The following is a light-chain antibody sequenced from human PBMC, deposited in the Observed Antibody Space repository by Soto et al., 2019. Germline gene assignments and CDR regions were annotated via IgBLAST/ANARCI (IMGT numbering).Light chain of an antibody. V-gene: IGLV2-14*01. CDR3: SSHTTTSTWV. CDR1: ITDVGSSNY. CDR2: DVS. Sequence: QSALTQPASVSGSPGQSITISCTGTITDVGSSNYVSWYKQHPGKAPKLMIYDVSNRPSGVSNRFSGSKSGNTASLTISGLQAEDEADYYCSSHTTTSTWVFGGGIKLTVL. J-gene: IGLJ2*01.